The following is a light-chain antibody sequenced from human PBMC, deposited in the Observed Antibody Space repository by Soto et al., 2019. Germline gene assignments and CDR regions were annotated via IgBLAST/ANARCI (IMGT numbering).Light chain of an antibody. J-gene: IGKJ1*01. V-gene: IGKV1-5*01. Sequence: DVQMTQSPSTLSASVGDRVTITCRASQSISRWLAWYQQKPGKAPNLLINDASSLKSGVPLRFSGSGSGTEFTLTISSLQPDDFATYYCQQYNTAWTFGQGTKVDIK. CDR3: QQYNTAWT. CDR1: QSISRW. CDR2: DAS.